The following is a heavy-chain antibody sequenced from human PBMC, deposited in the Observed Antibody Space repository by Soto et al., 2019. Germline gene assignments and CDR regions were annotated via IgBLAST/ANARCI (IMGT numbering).Heavy chain of an antibody. CDR1: GGSIRNYY. J-gene: IGHJ5*02. D-gene: IGHD3-22*01. CDR3: ARDEYYDSNNWFEH. CDR2: VYSTGTT. Sequence: SETLSLTCTVSGGSIRNYYWSWIRQPAGKGLEWIGRVYSTGTTNYNPSLRSRVAMSVDTSKNQFSQRLDSVTAADTATYFCARDEYYDSNNWFEHWGLGTLVTVSS. V-gene: IGHV4-4*07.